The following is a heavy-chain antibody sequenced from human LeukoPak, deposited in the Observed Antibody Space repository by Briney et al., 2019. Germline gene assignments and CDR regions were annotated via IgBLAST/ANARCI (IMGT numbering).Heavy chain of an antibody. D-gene: IGHD3-10*01. V-gene: IGHV3-11*01. CDR1: GFTFSDYY. Sequence: PGGSLRLSCAASGFTFSDYYMSWIRQAPGKGLEWVSYISSSDTIYYADSVKGRFTISRDNAKNSLYLQMNSLRAEDTAVYYCARVGQRASDWFDPWGQGTLVTVSS. CDR2: ISSSDTI. J-gene: IGHJ5*02. CDR3: ARVGQRASDWFDP.